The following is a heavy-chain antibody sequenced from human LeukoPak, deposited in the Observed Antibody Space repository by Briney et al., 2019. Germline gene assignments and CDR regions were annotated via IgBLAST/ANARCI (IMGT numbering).Heavy chain of an antibody. CDR2: IRSKAYGGTA. Sequence: PGGSLRLSCTASGFTFGDYAMSWVRQAPGKGLEWVGFIRSKAYGGTAEYAASVKGRFTISRDDSKSIAYLQMNSLKTEDTAVYYCTRDGSVRGVIITSFDYWGQGTLVTVPS. V-gene: IGHV3-49*04. CDR3: TRDGSVRGVIITSFDY. J-gene: IGHJ4*02. CDR1: GFTFGDYA. D-gene: IGHD3-10*01.